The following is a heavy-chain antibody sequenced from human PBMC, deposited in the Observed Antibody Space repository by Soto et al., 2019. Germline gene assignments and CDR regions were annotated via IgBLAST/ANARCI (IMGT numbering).Heavy chain of an antibody. J-gene: IGHJ6*02. CDR3: ARGTTVTHLYYAYGMDV. CDR2: IYYSGST. Sequence: QVQLQESGPGLVKPSQTLSLTCTVSGGSISSGGYYWSWIRQHPGKGLEWIGYIYYSGSTYYNPXLQSRGPIAIXXSXNPXPLKLSSVTAADTAVYYCARGTTVTHLYYAYGMDVWGQGTTVTVSS. V-gene: IGHV4-31*03. CDR1: GGSISSGGYY. D-gene: IGHD4-17*01.